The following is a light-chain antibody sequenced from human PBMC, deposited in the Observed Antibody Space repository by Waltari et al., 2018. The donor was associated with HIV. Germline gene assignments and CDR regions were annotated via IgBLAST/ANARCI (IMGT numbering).Light chain of an antibody. Sequence: QSVLTQPPSVSGAPGQRVTLSCTGSSSNIGTHAVHWYQQVPGRAPKLLLYNDNNRPSGVPDRFSGSQSGTSASLAITGLQAEDETDYYCQSYDSSLSGSVFGGGTKLTVL. V-gene: IGLV1-40*01. CDR2: NDN. CDR1: SSNIGTHA. J-gene: IGLJ2*01. CDR3: QSYDSSLSGSV.